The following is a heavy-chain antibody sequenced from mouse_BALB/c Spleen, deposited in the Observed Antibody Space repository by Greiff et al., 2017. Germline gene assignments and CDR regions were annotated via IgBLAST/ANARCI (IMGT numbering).Heavy chain of an antibody. J-gene: IGHJ2*01. CDR3: ARNWGFDD. CDR1: GFTFSSYA. D-gene: IGHD4-1*01. V-gene: IGHV5-6-5*01. CDR2: ISSGGST. Sequence: EVKLVESGGGLVKPGGSLKLSCAASGFTFSSYAMSWVRQTPEKRLEWVASISSGGSTYYPDSVKGRFTISRDNARNILYLQMSSLRSEDTAMYYCARNWGFDDWGQGTTLTVSS.